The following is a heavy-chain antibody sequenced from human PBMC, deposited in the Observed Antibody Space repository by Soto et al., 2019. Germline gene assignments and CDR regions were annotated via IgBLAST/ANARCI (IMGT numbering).Heavy chain of an antibody. J-gene: IGHJ1*01. CDR1: GGSLSSRSNY. Sequence: QLQLQESGPGLVKPSETLSLTCTVSGGSLSSRSNYWGWVRRPPGKGLEWIGSVYYTGGTYYNPSLKSRVAISIDMSKNQFSLELSFVTAADTAVYYCAREGPPIRAHNPPAFFQQWGQGTLVTVSS. V-gene: IGHV4-39*02. CDR2: VYYTGGT. CDR3: AREGPPIRAHNPPAFFQQ. D-gene: IGHD1-26*01.